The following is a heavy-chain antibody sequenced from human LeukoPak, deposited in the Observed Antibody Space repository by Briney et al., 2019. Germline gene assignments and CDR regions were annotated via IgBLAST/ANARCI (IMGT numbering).Heavy chain of an antibody. D-gene: IGHD4-23*01. CDR1: GGSFSGYY. J-gene: IGHJ4*02. CDR3: ARVSRGNSVGGDY. Sequence: PSETESLTCAVYGGSFSGYYWSWIRQPPGKGLEWIGEINHSGSTDYNPSLKSRVTISVDTSKNQFSLKLSSVTAADTAMYYCARVSRGNSVGGDYWGQGTLVTVSS. CDR2: INHSGST. V-gene: IGHV4-34*01.